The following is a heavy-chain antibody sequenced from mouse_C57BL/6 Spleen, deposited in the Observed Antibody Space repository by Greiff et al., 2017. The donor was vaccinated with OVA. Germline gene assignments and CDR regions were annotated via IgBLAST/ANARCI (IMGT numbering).Heavy chain of an antibody. CDR3: AGFSYDYVLDY. J-gene: IGHJ2*01. Sequence: QVQLKQSGAELMKPGASVKLSCKATGYTFTGYWIEWVKQRPGHGLEWIGEILPGSGSTNYNEKFKGKATFTADTSSNTAYMHLISLTTEDSAIYYCAGFSYDYVLDYWGQGTTLTVSS. CDR1: GYTFTGYW. D-gene: IGHD2-4*01. V-gene: IGHV1-9*01. CDR2: ILPGSGST.